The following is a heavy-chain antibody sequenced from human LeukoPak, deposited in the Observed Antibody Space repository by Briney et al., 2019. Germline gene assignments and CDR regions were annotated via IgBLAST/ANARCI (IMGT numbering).Heavy chain of an antibody. CDR3: AREDYGSNAFDM. CDR1: GYTFTGYY. D-gene: IGHD4-17*01. CDR2: ISAYNGNT. J-gene: IGHJ3*02. Sequence: ASVKVSCKASGYTFTGYYMHWVRQAPGQGLEWMGWISAYNGNTNYAQKLQGRVTMTTDTSTTTAYMELRSLRSDDTAVYYCAREDYGSNAFDMWGQGTMVTVSS. V-gene: IGHV1-18*04.